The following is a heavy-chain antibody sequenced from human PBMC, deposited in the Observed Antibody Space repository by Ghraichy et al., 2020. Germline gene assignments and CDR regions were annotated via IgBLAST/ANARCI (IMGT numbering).Heavy chain of an antibody. Sequence: SVKVSCKASGGTFSSYAISWVRQAPGQGLEWMGGIIPIFGTANYAQKFQGRVTITADESTSTAYMELSSLRSEDTAVYYCASPNYDFWSGDGSYYYYYMDVWGKGTTVTVSS. CDR3: ASPNYDFWSGDGSYYYYYMDV. D-gene: IGHD3-3*01. CDR2: IIPIFGTA. V-gene: IGHV1-69*13. CDR1: GGTFSSYA. J-gene: IGHJ6*03.